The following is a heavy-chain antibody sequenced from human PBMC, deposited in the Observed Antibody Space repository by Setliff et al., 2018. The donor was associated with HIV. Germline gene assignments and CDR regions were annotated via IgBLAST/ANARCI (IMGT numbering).Heavy chain of an antibody. Sequence: TLSLTCTVSGASISIGSYYWSWIRQPAGKGLEWIGRIYTSGSTNYNPSLKSRVTISVDTSKNQFSLKLSSVTAADTAVYYCARGYYDSSGTFDYWGQGTLVTV. V-gene: IGHV4-61*02. CDR2: IYTSGST. CDR1: GASISIGSYY. D-gene: IGHD3-22*01. CDR3: ARGYYDSSGTFDY. J-gene: IGHJ4*02.